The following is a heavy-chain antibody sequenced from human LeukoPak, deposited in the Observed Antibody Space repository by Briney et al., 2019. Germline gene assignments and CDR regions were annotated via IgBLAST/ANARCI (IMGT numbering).Heavy chain of an antibody. J-gene: IGHJ5*02. V-gene: IGHV5-51*01. Sequence: GESLQISSHGSPYSFHTYCIGWGRQMTRKGLEWRGIIYPHDSHIRYRPSFQGKVAISADKYSSTACLQWSSVKASDTAMYYCARSEPRGSGYNPFDPWGQGTPVTVSS. CDR1: PYSFHTYC. D-gene: IGHD3-22*01. CDR2: IYPHDSHI. CDR3: ARSEPRGSGYNPFDP.